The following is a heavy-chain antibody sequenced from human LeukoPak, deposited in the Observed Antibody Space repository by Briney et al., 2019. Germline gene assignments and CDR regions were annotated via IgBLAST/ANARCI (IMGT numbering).Heavy chain of an antibody. V-gene: IGHV6-1*01. CDR3: AREEMVPAAISWIVSPGWFDP. D-gene: IGHD2-2*01. J-gene: IGHJ5*02. Sequence: SQTLSLTCAISGDSVSSNSAAWNWIRQSPSRGLEWLGRTYYRSKWYNDYAVSVKSRITINPDTSKNQFSLQLNSVTPEDTAVYYCAREEMVPAAISWIVSPGWFDPWGQGTLVTVSS. CDR2: TYYRSKWYN. CDR1: GDSVSSNSAA.